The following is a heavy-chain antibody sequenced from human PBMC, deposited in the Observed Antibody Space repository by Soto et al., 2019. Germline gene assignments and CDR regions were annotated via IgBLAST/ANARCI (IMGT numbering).Heavy chain of an antibody. D-gene: IGHD3-10*01. J-gene: IGHJ4*02. Sequence: SETPARACTVSGGSVSSYYWSWSRQPAVKGLEWIGRIYNSWSTNYNPSLKSRVTMSVDTSKNQFSLKLSSVTAADTAVYSCARDPYGSGEYFDYWGKRTLVTFSA. CDR1: GGSVSSYY. V-gene: IGHV4-4*07. CDR2: IYNSWST. CDR3: ARDPYGSGEYFDY.